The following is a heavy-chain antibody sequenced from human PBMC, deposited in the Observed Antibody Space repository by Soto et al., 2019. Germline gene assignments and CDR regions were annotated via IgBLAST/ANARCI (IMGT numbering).Heavy chain of an antibody. V-gene: IGHV3-23*01. CDR3: ARDVNYYDSSGYVH. CDR2: ISGSGGST. Sequence: PGGSLRLSCAASGFTFSSYAMSWVRQAPGKGLEWVSAISGSGGSTYYADSVKGRFTISRDNSKNTLYLQVNSLRAEDTAVYYCARDVNYYDSSGYVHWGQGTLVTVSS. J-gene: IGHJ1*01. CDR1: GFTFSSYA. D-gene: IGHD3-22*01.